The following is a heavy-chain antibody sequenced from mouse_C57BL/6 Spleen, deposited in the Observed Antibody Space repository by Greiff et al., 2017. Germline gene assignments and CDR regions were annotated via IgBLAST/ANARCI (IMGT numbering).Heavy chain of an antibody. CDR2: FQPNNDDT. CDR1: GYTFTTYP. D-gene: IGHD1-1*01. CDR3: ARSYDYGGYFDY. J-gene: IGHJ2*01. V-gene: IGHV1-47*01. Sequence: QVQLQQSGAELVKPGDSVKMSCKASGYTFTTYPIEWMQQNPGKSLEWIGNFQPNNDDTKDKVKCKGKTTLTVEKSSSIVYLELSRLTADDSAVYYCARSYDYGGYFDYWGQGTTLTVSS.